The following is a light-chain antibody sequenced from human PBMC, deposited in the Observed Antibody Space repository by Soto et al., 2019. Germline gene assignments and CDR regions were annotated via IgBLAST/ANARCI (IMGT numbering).Light chain of an antibody. J-gene: IGKJ3*01. CDR2: DAS. Sequence: EIVLTQSPGTLSLSPGERATLSCRASQSVSSSYLAWYQQKPGQDPRLLIYDASRATGIPDRFSASGSGTDFTLTITRLEPEDFAVYYCQHYGTSALFGPGTKVEI. CDR1: QSVSSSY. V-gene: IGKV3-20*01. CDR3: QHYGTSAL.